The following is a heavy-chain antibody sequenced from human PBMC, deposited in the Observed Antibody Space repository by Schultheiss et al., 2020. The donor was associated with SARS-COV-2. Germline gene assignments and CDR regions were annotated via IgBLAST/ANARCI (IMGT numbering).Heavy chain of an antibody. D-gene: IGHD5-12*01. CDR3: AGHEDDYDWFDP. V-gene: IGHV5-51*01. Sequence: GESLKISCQGSGYSFASRWIGWVRQMPGKGLELMGIIYPGDSDTRYSPSFQGQVTISADKSISTAYLQWSSLKASDTAMYYCAGHEDDYDWFDPWGQGTLVTVSS. J-gene: IGHJ5*02. CDR2: IYPGDSDT. CDR1: GYSFASRW.